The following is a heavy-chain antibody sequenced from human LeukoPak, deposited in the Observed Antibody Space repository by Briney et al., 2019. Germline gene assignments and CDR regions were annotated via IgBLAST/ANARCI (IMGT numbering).Heavy chain of an antibody. J-gene: IGHJ6*03. D-gene: IGHD3-9*01. CDR2: IHYNGDT. CDR3: ARHSRYYDILTGSMDV. V-gene: IGHV4-59*08. CDR1: GDSISSYY. Sequence: SETLSLTCTVSGDSISSYYWTWIRQPPGKGLEWIGYIHYNGDTYYNPSVMRRLTISIDTSKSQSSLKLSSVTAADTAVYFCARHSRYYDILTGSMDVWGKGTTVIVSS.